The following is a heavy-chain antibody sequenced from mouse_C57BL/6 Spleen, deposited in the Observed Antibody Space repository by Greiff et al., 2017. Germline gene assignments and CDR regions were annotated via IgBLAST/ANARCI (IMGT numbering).Heavy chain of an antibody. CDR3: ARRRGYDVEGYYFDY. Sequence: EVQLVESGGGLVKPGGSLKLSCAASGFTFSDSGMHWVRQAPEKGLEWVAYISSGSSTIYYADTVKGRFTISRDNAKNTLFLQMTSLRSEDTAVYYCARRRGYDVEGYYFDYWGQGTTLTVSS. CDR1: GFTFSDSG. J-gene: IGHJ2*01. D-gene: IGHD2-2*01. V-gene: IGHV5-17*01. CDR2: ISSGSSTI.